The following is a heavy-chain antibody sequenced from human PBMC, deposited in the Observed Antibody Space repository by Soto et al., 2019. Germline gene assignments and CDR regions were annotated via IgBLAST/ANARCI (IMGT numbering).Heavy chain of an antibody. Sequence: GGSLRLSCAASGFTFSSYAMSWVRQAPGKGLEWVSAISGSGGSTYYADSVKGRFTISRDNSKNTLYLQMNSLKTEDTAVYYCTTTYDFWSGYLSLDYWGQGTLVTVSS. V-gene: IGHV3-23*01. CDR3: TTTYDFWSGYLSLDY. J-gene: IGHJ4*02. CDR1: GFTFSSYA. CDR2: ISGSGGST. D-gene: IGHD3-3*01.